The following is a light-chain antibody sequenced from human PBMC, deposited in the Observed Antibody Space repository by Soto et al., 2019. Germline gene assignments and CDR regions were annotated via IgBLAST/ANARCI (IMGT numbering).Light chain of an antibody. CDR1: QSISNW. Sequence: DIQLTQSPSTLPASVGYRVAITCRARQSISNWLAWYHQKPGTAPKLLIYHASTLESGVPSRFSGSGSGTDFTLTINSLQPEDFGTYYCQQSLTMPITFGHGTRLEI. CDR3: QQSLTMPIT. CDR2: HAS. J-gene: IGKJ5*01. V-gene: IGKV1-5*01.